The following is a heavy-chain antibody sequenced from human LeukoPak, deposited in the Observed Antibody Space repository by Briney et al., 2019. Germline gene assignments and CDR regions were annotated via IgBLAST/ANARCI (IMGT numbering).Heavy chain of an antibody. J-gene: IGHJ4*02. CDR3: ARVLQAARRAFDY. CDR2: IYYSGST. D-gene: IGHD6-6*01. V-gene: IGHV4-31*11. Sequence: SETLSLTCAVSGGSISSTGHYWSWIRQHPGKGLEWIGYIYYSGSTYYNPSLKSRVTISVDTSKNQFSLKLSSVTAADTAVYYCARVLQAARRAFDYWGQGTLVTVSS. CDR1: GGSISSTGHY.